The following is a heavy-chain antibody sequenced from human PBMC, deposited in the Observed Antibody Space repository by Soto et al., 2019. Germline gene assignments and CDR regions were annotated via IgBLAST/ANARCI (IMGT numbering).Heavy chain of an antibody. CDR2: MYHSGST. D-gene: IGHD3-22*01. V-gene: IGHV4-30-2*01. Sequence: TSETLSLTCAVSGGSISSGGYSWSWIRQPPGKGLEWIGYMYHSGSTYYNPSLKSRVTISIDRSKNQFSLKLSSVTAADTAVYYCAREGYYDSSGQTPNVYYFDYWGQGTLVTVSS. J-gene: IGHJ4*02. CDR1: GGSISSGGYS. CDR3: AREGYYDSSGQTPNVYYFDY.